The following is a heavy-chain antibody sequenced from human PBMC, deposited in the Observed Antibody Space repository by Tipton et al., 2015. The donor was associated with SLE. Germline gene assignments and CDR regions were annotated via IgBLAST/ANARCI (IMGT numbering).Heavy chain of an antibody. J-gene: IGHJ4*02. CDR2: INHSGST. Sequence: SLRLSCAVSGGSISSSNWWSWVRQPPGKGLEWIGEINHSGSTNYNPSLKSRVTISVDTSKNQFSLKLSSVTAADTAVYYCARGYSSFDYWGQGTLVTVSS. V-gene: IGHV4-4*02. D-gene: IGHD5-18*01. CDR1: GGSISSSNW. CDR3: ARGYSSFDY.